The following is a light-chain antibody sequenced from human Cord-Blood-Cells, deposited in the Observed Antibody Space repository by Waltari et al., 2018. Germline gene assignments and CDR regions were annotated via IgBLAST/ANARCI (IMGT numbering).Light chain of an antibody. CDR2: DVS. Sequence: QSALTQPASVSGSPGQSITISCTGTSSDVGGYNYVSWYQQHPGKAPKLMIYDVSNLPSGVSNRFSGSKSGNTASLTISGLQAEDEADYYCSSYTSNVVFGGGTKLTVL. CDR3: SSYTSNVV. J-gene: IGLJ2*01. V-gene: IGLV2-14*01. CDR1: SSDVGGYNY.